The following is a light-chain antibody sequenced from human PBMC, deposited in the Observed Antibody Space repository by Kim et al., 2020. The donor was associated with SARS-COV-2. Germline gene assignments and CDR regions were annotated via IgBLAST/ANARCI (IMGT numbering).Light chain of an antibody. CDR3: QQYNNWPPEYS. Sequence: SPGDRATLSCRASQNIRSNLAWYQQKPGQAPRLLIYAASARATSVPARFSGSGSGTEFTLTISSLQPEDFALYYCQQYNNWPPEYSFGQGTKLEI. CDR2: AAS. J-gene: IGKJ2*03. V-gene: IGKV3-15*01. CDR1: QNIRSN.